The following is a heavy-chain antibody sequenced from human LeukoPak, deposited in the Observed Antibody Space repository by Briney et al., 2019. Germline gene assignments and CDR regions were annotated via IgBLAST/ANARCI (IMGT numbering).Heavy chain of an antibody. J-gene: IGHJ5*02. CDR1: GGSFSGYY. CDR3: ASRAYYYGSGSLDP. D-gene: IGHD3-10*01. CDR2: INHSGST. Sequence: PSETLSLTCAVYGGSFSGYYWSWIRQPPGKGLEWIGEINHSGSTNYNPSLKSRVTISVDTSKNQFSLKLSSVTAADTAVYYCASRAYYYGSGSLDPWGQGTLVTVSS. V-gene: IGHV4-34*01.